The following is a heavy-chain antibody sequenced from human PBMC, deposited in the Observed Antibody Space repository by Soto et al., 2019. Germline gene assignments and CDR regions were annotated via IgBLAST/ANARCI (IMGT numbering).Heavy chain of an antibody. V-gene: IGHV4-30-4*01. D-gene: IGHD2-2*01. CDR2: MFYTGTT. Sequence: TLSLTCSVSGGSIRSGDYYWSWIRQPPGKGLEWIGYMFYTGTTYYNPSLKSRITISMDPAKNQFSLRLTSVTAADTAEYHCARVVRFCSSPSCRGRNWFDPGGQGTRVT. CDR1: GGSIRSGDYY. J-gene: IGHJ5*02. CDR3: ARVVRFCSSPSCRGRNWFDP.